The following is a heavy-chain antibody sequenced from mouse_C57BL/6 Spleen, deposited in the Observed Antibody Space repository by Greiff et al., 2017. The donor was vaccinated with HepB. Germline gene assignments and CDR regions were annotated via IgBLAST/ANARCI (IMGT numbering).Heavy chain of an antibody. Sequence: QVQLQQSGAELVRPGTSVKVSCKASGYAFTNYLIEWVKQRPGQGLEWIGVINPGSGGTNYNEKFKGKATLTADKSSSTAYMQLSSLTSEDSAVYFCARMGIPNYYGSSEYYFDYWGQGTTLTVSS. V-gene: IGHV1-54*01. J-gene: IGHJ2*01. CDR3: ARMGIPNYYGSSEYYFDY. CDR2: INPGSGGT. D-gene: IGHD1-1*01. CDR1: GYAFTNYL.